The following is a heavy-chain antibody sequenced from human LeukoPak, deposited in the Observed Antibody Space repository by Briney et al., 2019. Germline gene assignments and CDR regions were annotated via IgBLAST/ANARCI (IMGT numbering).Heavy chain of an antibody. D-gene: IGHD4-11*01. Sequence: SQTLSLSCAISGDNVFSSSVAWNWIRQSPSRGLEWLGRTYYRSKWYNDYAVSVKSRITINLDTSKNQLSLQLNSVTPEDTAVYYCARGQYSAHDYWGQGTLVTVSS. CDR3: ARGQYSAHDY. J-gene: IGHJ4*02. CDR1: GDNVFSSSVA. V-gene: IGHV6-1*01. CDR2: TYYRSKWYN.